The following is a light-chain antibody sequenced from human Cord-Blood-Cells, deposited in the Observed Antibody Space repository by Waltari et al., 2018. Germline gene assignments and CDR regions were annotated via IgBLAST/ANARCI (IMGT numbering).Light chain of an antibody. V-gene: IGLV3-25*03. CDR2: KDS. Sequence: SYELTQPPSVSVSPGQTARITCSGDALPKQYAYWYQQKPGQAPVLVIYKDSERPSGIPDRFSGSSSGTTVTLTISGVQAEDETDYYCQSADSSGTYYVFGTGTKVTVL. J-gene: IGLJ1*01. CDR3: QSADSSGTYYV. CDR1: ALPKQY.